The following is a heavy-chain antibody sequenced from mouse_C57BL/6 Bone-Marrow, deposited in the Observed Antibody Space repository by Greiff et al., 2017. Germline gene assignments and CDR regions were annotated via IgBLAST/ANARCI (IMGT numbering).Heavy chain of an antibody. D-gene: IGHD2-1*01. V-gene: IGHV1-55*01. J-gene: IGHJ2*01. CDR1: GYTFTSYW. CDR2: IYPGSGST. CDR3: ARGNYGGNYFDY. Sequence: VKLMESGAELVKPGASVKMSCKASGYTFTSYWITWVKQRPGQGLEWIGDIYPGSGSTNYNEKFKSKATLTVDTSSSTAYMQLSSLTSEDSAVYYCARGNYGGNYFDYWGQGTTLTVSS.